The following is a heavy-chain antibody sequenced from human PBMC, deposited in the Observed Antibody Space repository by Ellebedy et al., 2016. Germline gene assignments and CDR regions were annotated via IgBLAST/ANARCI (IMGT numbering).Heavy chain of an antibody. Sequence: GGSLRLXXAASGFSFSSYDMYWVRQAPGKGLEWVAVIWYDGSNKYSADSVKGRFTISRDNSKNTLYLQMNSLRAEDTALYYCAREGGIFGLDYWGQGTLVTVSS. V-gene: IGHV3-33*01. CDR3: AREGGIFGLDY. CDR1: GFSFSSYD. D-gene: IGHD3-3*02. J-gene: IGHJ4*02. CDR2: IWYDGSNK.